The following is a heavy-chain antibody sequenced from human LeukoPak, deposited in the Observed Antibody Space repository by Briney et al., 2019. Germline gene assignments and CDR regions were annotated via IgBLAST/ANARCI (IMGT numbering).Heavy chain of an antibody. CDR1: GGSFSGYY. V-gene: IGHV4-34*01. CDR3: ARGRHWGAGADY. J-gene: IGHJ4*02. Sequence: PSETLSLTCAVYGGSFSGYYWSWIRQPPGKGLEWIGEISHSGGTDYDPSLKSRVTISVDTSRNQFSLKVSSVTAADTAVYYCARGRHWGAGADYWGQGTLVTVSS. CDR2: ISHSGGT. D-gene: IGHD7-27*01.